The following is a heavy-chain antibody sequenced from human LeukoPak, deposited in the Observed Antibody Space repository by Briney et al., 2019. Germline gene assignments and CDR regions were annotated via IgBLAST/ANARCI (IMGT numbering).Heavy chain of an antibody. Sequence: SVKVSCMASGGTFSSYAISWVRQAPGQGLEWMGGIIPIFGTANYAQKFQGRATITADESTSTAYMELSSLRSEDTAVYYCARAHYDSRFDYWGQGTLVTVSS. CDR3: ARAHYDSRFDY. CDR1: GGTFSSYA. J-gene: IGHJ4*02. CDR2: IIPIFGTA. D-gene: IGHD5-12*01. V-gene: IGHV1-69*01.